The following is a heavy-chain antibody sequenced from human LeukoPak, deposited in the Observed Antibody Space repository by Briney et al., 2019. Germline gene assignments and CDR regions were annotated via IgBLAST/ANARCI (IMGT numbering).Heavy chain of an antibody. V-gene: IGHV3-23*01. CDR2: ISGSGAST. CDR3: AEDVGKWESLHFFDY. CDR1: GFTLSTNA. D-gene: IGHD1-26*01. J-gene: IGHJ4*02. Sequence: GGSLRLSCLTSGFTLSTNAMSWVRQAPGKGLEWISGISGSGASTYYADSVKGRFTISRDDSRNTLYLQMNSLRGDDTAVYYCAEDVGKWESLHFFDYLGQGTLVTVSS.